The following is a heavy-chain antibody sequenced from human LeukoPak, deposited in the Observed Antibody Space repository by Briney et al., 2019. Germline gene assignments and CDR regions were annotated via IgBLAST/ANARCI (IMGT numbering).Heavy chain of an antibody. CDR2: ITWNSGSI. CDR3: AKEDHFAS. Sequence: GGSLRLSCAASGFTFDDYTMHWVRQAPGKGLEWVSGITWNSGSIGYADSVRGRFTISRDNAKNSLYLEMNSLRAEDRALYYCAKEDHFASWGQGTLVTVSS. V-gene: IGHV3-9*01. CDR1: GFTFDDYT. J-gene: IGHJ4*02.